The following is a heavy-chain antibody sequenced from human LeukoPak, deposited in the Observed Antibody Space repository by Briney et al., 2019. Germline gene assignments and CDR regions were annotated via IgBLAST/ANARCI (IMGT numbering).Heavy chain of an antibody. J-gene: IGHJ4*02. Sequence: PGGSLRLSCAASGFTFSDYYMSWIRQAPGKGLEWVSYISSSSSYTNYADSVKGRFTISRDNSKNTLYLQMNSLRAEDTAVYYCANPVEMATIGGLDYWGQGTLVTVSS. CDR1: GFTFSDYY. CDR2: ISSSSSYT. V-gene: IGHV3-11*03. D-gene: IGHD5-24*01. CDR3: ANPVEMATIGGLDY.